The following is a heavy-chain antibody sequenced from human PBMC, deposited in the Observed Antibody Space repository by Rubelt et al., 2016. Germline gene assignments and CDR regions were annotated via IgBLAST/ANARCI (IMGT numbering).Heavy chain of an antibody. Sequence: EVQLVESGGGLVQPGGSLRLSCAASGFTFSSYSMNWVRQAPGKGLEWVSSISSSSSTIYYADSVKGRFTISRDNAKNSLYLQMNSLRAEDTAVYYCARDIRGGFDYWGQGTLVTVSS. D-gene: IGHD1-14*01. CDR2: ISSSSSTI. CDR3: ARDIRGGFDY. J-gene: IGHJ4*02. V-gene: IGHV3-48*01. CDR1: GFTFSSYS.